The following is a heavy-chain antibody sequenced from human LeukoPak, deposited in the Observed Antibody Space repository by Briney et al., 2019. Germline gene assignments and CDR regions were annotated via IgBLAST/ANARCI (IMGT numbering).Heavy chain of an antibody. D-gene: IGHD5-18*01. CDR2: IYTSGNT. V-gene: IGHV4-61*02. CDR3: ASIDTAVVRTDS. CDR1: GGSISSGSYH. Sequence: SQTLSLTCTVSGGSISSGSYHWSWSRQPAGKGLEWIGRIYTSGNTNYNPSLKSRVTISVDTSKNQFSLKLRSVTAADTAVYYCASIDTAVVRTDSWGQGTLVTVCS. J-gene: IGHJ4*02.